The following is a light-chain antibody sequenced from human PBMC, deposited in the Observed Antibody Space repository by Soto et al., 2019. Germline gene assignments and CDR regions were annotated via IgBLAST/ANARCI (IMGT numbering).Light chain of an antibody. Sequence: DIQMTQSPSSLSASLGDRVTITCRASQGIGNYLAWYQLQPGKVPKLLIYAASTLQSGVPSRFSGSGSGTDFTLTISRLQPEDGATYFCQKDNSAPRTFGQGTKVEI. J-gene: IGKJ1*01. CDR1: QGIGNY. CDR3: QKDNSAPRT. V-gene: IGKV1-27*01. CDR2: AAS.